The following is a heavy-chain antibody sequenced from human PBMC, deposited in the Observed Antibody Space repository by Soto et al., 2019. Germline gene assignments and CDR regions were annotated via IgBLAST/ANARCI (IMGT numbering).Heavy chain of an antibody. CDR2: VNPDTGVA. CDR3: ARDPIRGGVPYFFDF. D-gene: IGHD3-16*01. CDR1: GYTFTDYF. V-gene: IGHV1-2*02. J-gene: IGHJ4*02. Sequence: ASVKVSCKASGYTFTDYFVHWVHLAPGQGLEWMGWVNPDTGVATFPQKFQGRVTVTRDASINTDYMELTHLTSEDTGIYYCARDPIRGGVPYFFDFWGRGTQVTVSS.